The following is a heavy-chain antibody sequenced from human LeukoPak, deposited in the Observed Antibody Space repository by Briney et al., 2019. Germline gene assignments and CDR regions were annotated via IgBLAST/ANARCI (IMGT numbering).Heavy chain of an antibody. CDR3: ARGGDRGYNY. V-gene: IGHV4-34*01. Sequence: SETLSLTCAVYGGSFSGYYWSWIRQPPGKGLEWIGEINHSGSTNYNPSLKNRVTISVDTSKNQFSLKLSSVTAADTAVYYCARGGDRGYNYWGQGTLVTVSS. J-gene: IGHJ4*02. D-gene: IGHD5-18*01. CDR1: GGSFSGYY. CDR2: INHSGST.